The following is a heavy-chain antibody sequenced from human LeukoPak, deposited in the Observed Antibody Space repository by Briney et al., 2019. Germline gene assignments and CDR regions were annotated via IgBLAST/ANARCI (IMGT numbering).Heavy chain of an antibody. CDR2: LSWDGSST. CDR3: AAGALYYYENSGYHY. D-gene: IGHD3-22*01. CDR1: GFTFDDYT. V-gene: IGHV3-43*01. Sequence: PGGSLRLSCAASGFTFDDYTMHWVRQPPGKGLEWVSLLSWDGSSTYYADSVKGRFTISRDNSKDSLYLQMNSLRSEDTAFYYCAAGALYYYENSGYHYWGQGTLVTVSS. J-gene: IGHJ4*02.